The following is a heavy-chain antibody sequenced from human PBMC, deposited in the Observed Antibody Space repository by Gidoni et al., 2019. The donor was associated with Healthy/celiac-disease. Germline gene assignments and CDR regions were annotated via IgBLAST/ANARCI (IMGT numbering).Heavy chain of an antibody. CDR3: AKVDTAMVTTRYWYFDL. CDR1: GFTFSSYA. D-gene: IGHD5-18*01. Sequence: EVQLLESGGGLVQPGGSLRLSCAASGFTFSSYAMSGVRQAPGKGLEWVSAIGGSGGSTYYADSVKGRFTISRDNSKNTLYLQMNSLRAEDTAVYYCAKVDTAMVTTRYWYFDLWGRGTLVTVSS. CDR2: IGGSGGST. V-gene: IGHV3-23*01. J-gene: IGHJ2*01.